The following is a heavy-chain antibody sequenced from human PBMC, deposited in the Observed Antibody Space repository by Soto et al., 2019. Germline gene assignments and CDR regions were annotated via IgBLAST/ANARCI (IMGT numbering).Heavy chain of an antibody. CDR1: GGSISSSSYY. D-gene: IGHD6-13*01. CDR3: ARLGSSSWYGY. CDR2: IYYSGST. V-gene: IGHV4-39*01. J-gene: IGHJ4*02. Sequence: QLQLQESGPGLVKPSETLSLTCTVSGGSISSSSYYWGWIRQPPGKGLEWSGSIYYSGSTSYNPSLKSRVTLSVATSKNQGSLKLSSATAADTAVYYCARLGSSSWYGYWGQGTLVTVSS.